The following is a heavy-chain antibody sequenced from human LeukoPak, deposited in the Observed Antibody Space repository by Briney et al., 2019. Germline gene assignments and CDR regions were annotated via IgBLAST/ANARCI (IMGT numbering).Heavy chain of an antibody. V-gene: IGHV4-39*07. CDR2: IYYSGNT. CDR3: ARCSIAVAGSRQGRYYMDV. CDR1: GGSISSSSYY. J-gene: IGHJ6*03. Sequence: SETLSLTCTVSGGSISSSSYYWGWIRQPPGKGLEWIGSIYYSGNTYYNPSLKSRVTISVDTSKNQFSLKLSSVTAADTAVYYCARCSIAVAGSRQGRYYMDVWGKGTTVTVSS. D-gene: IGHD6-19*01.